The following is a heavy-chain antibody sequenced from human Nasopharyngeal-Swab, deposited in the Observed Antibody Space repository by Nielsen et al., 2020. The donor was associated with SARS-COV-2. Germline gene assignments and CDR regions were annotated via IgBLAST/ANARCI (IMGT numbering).Heavy chain of an antibody. CDR3: AKDRYYDFWSGYYTKDY. J-gene: IGHJ4*02. D-gene: IGHD3-3*01. V-gene: IGHV3-30*18. Sequence: GGSLRLSCAASGFTFSSYGMHWVRQAPGKGLEWVAVISYDGSNKYYADSVKGRFTISRDNSKNTLYLQMNSLRAEDTAVYYCAKDRYYDFWSGYYTKDYWGQGTLVTVSP. CDR1: GFTFSSYG. CDR2: ISYDGSNK.